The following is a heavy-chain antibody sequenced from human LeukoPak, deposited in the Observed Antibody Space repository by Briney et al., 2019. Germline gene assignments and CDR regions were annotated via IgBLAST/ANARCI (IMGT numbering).Heavy chain of an antibody. V-gene: IGHV1-46*01. CDR3: ARATYCSGGDCYPTFDS. D-gene: IGHD2-21*02. J-gene: IGHJ4*02. Sequence: ASVKVSCKASGYTFTSYYMHWVRQAPGQGLEWMGIINPSGGSTSYAQKFQGRVTMTRDTSTSTVYMELSSLRSEDTAVYYCARATYCSGGDCYPTFDSWGQGTLVSVSS. CDR2: INPSGGST. CDR1: GYTFTSYY.